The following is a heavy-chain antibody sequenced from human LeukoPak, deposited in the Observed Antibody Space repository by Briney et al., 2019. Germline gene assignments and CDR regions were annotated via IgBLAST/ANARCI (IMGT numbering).Heavy chain of an antibody. Sequence: ASVKVSCKASGYTFTGYYMHWVRQAPGQGLEWMGWINPNSGGTNYAQKFQGRVTMTRDTSISTAYMELSRLRSDDTAVYYCYIVVVVAATRVDYFDYWGQGTLVTVSS. CDR3: YIVVVVAATRVDYFDY. CDR2: INPNSGGT. J-gene: IGHJ4*02. V-gene: IGHV1-2*02. D-gene: IGHD2-15*01. CDR1: GYTFTGYY.